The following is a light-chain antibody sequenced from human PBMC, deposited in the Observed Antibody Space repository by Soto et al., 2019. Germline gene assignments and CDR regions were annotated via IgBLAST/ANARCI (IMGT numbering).Light chain of an antibody. CDR3: AAWDDSLNGPV. J-gene: IGLJ2*01. CDR1: SSNIGSNT. V-gene: IGLV1-44*01. Sequence: QSVLTQPPSASETPGQRVTISCSGGSSNIGSNTVSWYQQLPGAAPKLLIYISNERPSGVPDRFSGSKSGTSASLAISGLQSEDEAEYYCAAWDDSLNGPVFGGGTKLTVL. CDR2: ISN.